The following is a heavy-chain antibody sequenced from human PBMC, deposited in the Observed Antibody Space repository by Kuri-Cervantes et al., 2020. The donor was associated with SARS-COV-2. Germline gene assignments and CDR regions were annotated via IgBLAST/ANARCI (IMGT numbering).Heavy chain of an antibody. CDR1: GFTFKNSP. D-gene: IGHD3-10*02. CDR3: ARDGGQFNMFIS. CDR2: ITGPGPTT. V-gene: IGHV3-23*01. Sequence: GESLKISCVVSGFTFKNSPMTWVRQPPGKGLEWVSSITGPGPTTYSADSVKGRFTISRVNSKNTLYLQMNSLRAEDTAVYYCARDGGQFNMFISWGQGTLVTVSS. J-gene: IGHJ5*02.